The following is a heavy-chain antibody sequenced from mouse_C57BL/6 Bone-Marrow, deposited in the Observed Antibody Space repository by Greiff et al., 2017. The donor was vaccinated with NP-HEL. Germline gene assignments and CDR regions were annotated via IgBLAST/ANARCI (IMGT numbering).Heavy chain of an antibody. Sequence: EVQGVESGGGLVKPGGSLKLSCAASGFTFSSYAMSWVRQTPEKRLEWVATISDGGSYTYYPDNVKGRFTISRDNAKNNLYLQMSHLKSEDTAMYYCARVGITTVVATFYWYFDVWGTGTTVTVSS. CDR2: ISDGGSYT. J-gene: IGHJ1*03. CDR3: ARVGITTVVATFYWYFDV. CDR1: GFTFSSYA. V-gene: IGHV5-4*01. D-gene: IGHD1-1*01.